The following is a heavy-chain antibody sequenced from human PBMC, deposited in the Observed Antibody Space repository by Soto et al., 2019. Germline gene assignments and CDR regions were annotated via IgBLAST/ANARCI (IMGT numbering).Heavy chain of an antibody. CDR3: ARDSPIAAAGPYNYNAMDV. Sequence: ASVKVSCKASGYTFDNYGISWVRQAPGQGLEWMGWISAYNGNTHYAQKFQGRVTMTTDTSTSTAYMELRSLGSDDTAMYYCARDSPIAAAGPYNYNAMDVWGQGTTVTVSS. D-gene: IGHD6-13*01. V-gene: IGHV1-18*01. J-gene: IGHJ6*02. CDR1: GYTFDNYG. CDR2: ISAYNGNT.